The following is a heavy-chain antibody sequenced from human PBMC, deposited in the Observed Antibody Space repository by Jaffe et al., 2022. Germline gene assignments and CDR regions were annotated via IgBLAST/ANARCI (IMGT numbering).Heavy chain of an antibody. D-gene: IGHD2-8*02. Sequence: EVLLLESGGDLVQPGGSLRLSCAASGFTFSSYAMTWVRQAPGKGLEWLASIGGSSTTIFYADSVKGRFTISRDNSKNTLYLQMNSLRAEDTAMYYCASAGKGYCTGPLCYKRSYYYYYMEVWGKGTTVIVSS. J-gene: IGHJ6*03. CDR3: ASAGKGYCTGPLCYKRSYYYYYMEV. CDR2: IGGSSTTI. CDR1: GFTFSSYA. V-gene: IGHV3-23*01.